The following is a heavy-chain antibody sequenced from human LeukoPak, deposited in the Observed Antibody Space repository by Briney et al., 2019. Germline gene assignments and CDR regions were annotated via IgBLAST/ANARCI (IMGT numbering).Heavy chain of an antibody. CDR1: GFTFSSYW. CDR3: AKDRPRSRYYDILTGYQH. Sequence: GGSLRLSCAASGFTFSSYWMHWVRQAPGKGLVWVSRIKSDGSITTYADSVKGRFTISRDNSKNTLYLQMNSLRAEDTAVYYCAKDRPRSRYYDILTGYQHWGQGTLVTVSS. CDR2: IKSDGSIT. J-gene: IGHJ4*02. D-gene: IGHD3-9*01. V-gene: IGHV3-74*01.